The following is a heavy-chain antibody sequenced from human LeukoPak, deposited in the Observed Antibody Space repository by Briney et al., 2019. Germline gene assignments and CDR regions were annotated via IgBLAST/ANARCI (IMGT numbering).Heavy chain of an antibody. J-gene: IGHJ4*02. CDR3: ARETNGRYDY. V-gene: IGHV3-7*01. CDR2: IKQDGSEK. CDR1: GFTFSSFW. Sequence: GGSLRLSCAASGFTFSSFWMNWVRQAPGKGLEWVANIKQDGSEKYYVDSVKGRFTISRDNAKNSLYLEMNGLRAEDMAVYYCARETNGRYDYWGQGTLVTVSS. D-gene: IGHD2-8*01.